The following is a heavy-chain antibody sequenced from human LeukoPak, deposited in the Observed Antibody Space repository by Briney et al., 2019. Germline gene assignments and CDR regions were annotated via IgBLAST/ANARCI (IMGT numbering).Heavy chain of an antibody. J-gene: IGHJ6*03. CDR3: ARGVGNCSSTSCYNYYYYYMDV. CDR2: ISAYNGNT. Sequence: ASVKVSCKASGYTFTSYGISWVRQAPGQGLEWMGWISAYNGNTNYAQKLQGRVTMTTDTSTSTAYMELRSLRSDDTAVYYCARGVGNCSSTSCYNYYYYYMDVWGKGTTVTVSS. CDR1: GYTFTSYG. V-gene: IGHV1-18*01. D-gene: IGHD2-2*01.